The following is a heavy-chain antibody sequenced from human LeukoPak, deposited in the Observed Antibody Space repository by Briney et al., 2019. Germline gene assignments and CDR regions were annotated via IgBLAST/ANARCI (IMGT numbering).Heavy chain of an antibody. V-gene: IGHV1-69*05. CDR1: GGTFSSYA. D-gene: IGHD3-9*01. J-gene: IGHJ4*02. CDR3: ASSGGFDWLSGLYYFDY. CDR2: IIPIFGTA. Sequence: SVKVSCKASGGTFSSYAISWVRQAPGQGLEWMGRIIPIFGTANYAQKFQGRVTITTDESTSTAYMELSSLRSEDTAVYYCASSGGFDWLSGLYYFDYWGQGTLVTVSS.